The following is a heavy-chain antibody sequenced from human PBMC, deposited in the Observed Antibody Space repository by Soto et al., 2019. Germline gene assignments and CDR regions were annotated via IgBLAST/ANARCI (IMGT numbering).Heavy chain of an antibody. CDR2: IYYSGST. V-gene: IGHV4-59*01. Sequence: QVQLQESGPGLVKPSETLSLTCTVSGGSISSYYWSWIRQPPGKGLEWIGYIYYSGSTNYNPSLKSRVTISVDTSKNQFSLKLSSVTAADTAVYYCARTNTAGFDYWGQGTLVTVSS. D-gene: IGHD5-18*01. CDR3: ARTNTAGFDY. CDR1: GGSISSYY. J-gene: IGHJ4*02.